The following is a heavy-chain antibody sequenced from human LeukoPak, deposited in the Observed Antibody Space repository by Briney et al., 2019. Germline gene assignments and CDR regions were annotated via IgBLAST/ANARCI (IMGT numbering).Heavy chain of an antibody. Sequence: GGCLRLSCAASVFTFSIYGMHWVRQAPAKGLEGVAVIWYDGSNKYYADSVKGRFTISRDNSKNTLYLQMNSLRAEDTAVYYCAREKYDSSGYCPGDWGQGTLVTVSS. D-gene: IGHD3-22*01. V-gene: IGHV3-33*08. J-gene: IGHJ4*02. CDR3: AREKYDSSGYCPGD. CDR1: VFTFSIYG. CDR2: IWYDGSNK.